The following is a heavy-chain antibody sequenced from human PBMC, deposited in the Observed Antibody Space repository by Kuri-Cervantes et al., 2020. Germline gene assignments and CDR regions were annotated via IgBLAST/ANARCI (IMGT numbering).Heavy chain of an antibody. CDR2: ISSSSSYI. CDR3: ARDQGGDGYKY. Sequence: GESLKISCAASGFTFSSYAMSWVRQAPGKGLEWVSSISSSSSYIYYADSVKGRFTISRDNAKNSLYLQMNSLRAEDTAVYYCARDQGGDGYKYWGQGTLVTVSS. CDR1: GFTFSSYA. V-gene: IGHV3-21*01. D-gene: IGHD5-24*01. J-gene: IGHJ4*02.